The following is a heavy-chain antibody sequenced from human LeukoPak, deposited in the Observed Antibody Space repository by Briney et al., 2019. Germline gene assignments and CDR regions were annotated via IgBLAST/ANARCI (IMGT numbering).Heavy chain of an antibody. CDR3: ARPELGSYYGEAFDY. V-gene: IGHV5-10-1*01. Sequence: GESLKISCKGSGYSFTSYWISWVRQMPGKGLEWMGRIDPSDSYTNYSPSFQGHVTISADKSISTAYLQWSSLKASDTAMYYCARPELGSYYGEAFDYWGQGTLVTVSS. J-gene: IGHJ4*02. D-gene: IGHD1-26*01. CDR2: IDPSDSYT. CDR1: GYSFTSYW.